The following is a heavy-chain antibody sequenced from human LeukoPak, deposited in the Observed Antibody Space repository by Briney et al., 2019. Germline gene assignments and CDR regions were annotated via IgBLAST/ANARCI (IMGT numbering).Heavy chain of an antibody. J-gene: IGHJ4*02. V-gene: IGHV4-34*01. CDR1: GGSFSGFY. CDR2: IDHSGRT. Sequence: PSETLSLTCDVYGGSFSGFYWNWIRQPPGKGLEWIGEIDHSGRTNYNPSLKSRVTISVDRANNQFSLKLSSVTAADTAVYYCARGESGGLFGVAFDYWGQGTLVIVSS. D-gene: IGHD3-3*01. CDR3: ARGESGGLFGVAFDY.